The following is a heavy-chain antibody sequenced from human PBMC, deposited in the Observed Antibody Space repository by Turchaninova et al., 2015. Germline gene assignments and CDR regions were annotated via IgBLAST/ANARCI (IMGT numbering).Heavy chain of an antibody. V-gene: IGHV1-2*06. J-gene: IGHJ4*02. CDR1: GYSFTGDY. CDR2: IDPKSGGT. D-gene: IGHD6-19*01. Sequence: QVQLVQSGAEVKKPGASVKVSCKASGYSFTGDYMHRVRQAPGQGLEWMGRIDPKSGGTIYAQQFQGRVTMTRDTSINTAYMDLSRLRSDDTAFYYCARDSQVAGDSWGQGTLVTVSS. CDR3: ARDSQVAGDS.